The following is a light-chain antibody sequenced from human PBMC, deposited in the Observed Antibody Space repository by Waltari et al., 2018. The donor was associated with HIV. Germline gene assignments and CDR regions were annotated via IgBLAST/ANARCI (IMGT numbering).Light chain of an antibody. CDR2: TNN. Sequence: QAGLTQPPSVSKGLRQTATLTCTGNSNNVGNQGAAWLQQHQGHPPKLLSYTNNNRPSGISERLSASRSGNTASLTITGLQPEDEADYYCSAWDSSLSAVVFGGGTKLIVL. V-gene: IGLV10-54*01. J-gene: IGLJ2*01. CDR1: SNNVGNQG. CDR3: SAWDSSLSAVV.